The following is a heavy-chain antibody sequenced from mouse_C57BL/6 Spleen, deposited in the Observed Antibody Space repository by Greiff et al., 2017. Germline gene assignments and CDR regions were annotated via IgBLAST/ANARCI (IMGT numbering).Heavy chain of an antibody. Sequence: VQLQESGAELVKPGASVKISCKASGYAFSSYWMNWVKQRPGKGLEWIGQIYPGDGDTNYNGKFKGKATLTADKSSSTAYMQLSSLTSEDSAVYFCAREGGNYDFDYWGQGTTLTVSS. CDR1: GYAFSSYW. CDR3: AREGGNYDFDY. CDR2: IYPGDGDT. D-gene: IGHD2-1*01. V-gene: IGHV1-80*01. J-gene: IGHJ2*01.